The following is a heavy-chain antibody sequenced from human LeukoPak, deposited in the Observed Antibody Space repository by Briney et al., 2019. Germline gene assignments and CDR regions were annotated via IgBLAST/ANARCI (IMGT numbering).Heavy chain of an antibody. V-gene: IGHV3-23*01. CDR3: ATNAMELHY. D-gene: IGHD1-7*01. CDR2: VSSSGGST. CDR1: GFAFSTHP. Sequence: GGSLRLSCAASGFAFSTHPMTWVRQAPGQGPEWVSTVSSSGGSTYYADSVKGRFTISRDNSKNTLFLQMNSLRSEDTAVYYCATNAMELHYWGQGTLVTVSS. J-gene: IGHJ4*02.